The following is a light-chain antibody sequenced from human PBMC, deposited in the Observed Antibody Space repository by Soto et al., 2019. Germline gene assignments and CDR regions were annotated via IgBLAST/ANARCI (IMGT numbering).Light chain of an antibody. CDR2: GAS. J-gene: IGKJ1*01. CDR3: QQYSDWPPT. Sequence: EVVMTQSPATLSVSPGGRATLSCRASESLSSNLAWYQQKPGQAPRLLIYGASTRGTGIPARFSGSGSGTEFTLTISSLQSEDFAVYYCQQYSDWPPTFGRGSNVHIK. CDR1: ESLSSN. V-gene: IGKV3-15*01.